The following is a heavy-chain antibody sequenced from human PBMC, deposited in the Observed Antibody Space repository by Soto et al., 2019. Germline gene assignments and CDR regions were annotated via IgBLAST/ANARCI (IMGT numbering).Heavy chain of an antibody. J-gene: IGHJ6*02. CDR3: AKTKYDYSNYVGYYYYYGMDV. Sequence: GGSLRLSCAASGFTFSSYGMHWVRQAPGKGLEWVAVISYDGSNKYYADSVKGRFTISRDNSKNTLYLQMNSLRAEDTAVYYCAKTKYDYSNYVGYYYYYGMDVWGQGTTVTVSS. D-gene: IGHD4-4*01. CDR1: GFTFSSYG. CDR2: ISYDGSNK. V-gene: IGHV3-30*18.